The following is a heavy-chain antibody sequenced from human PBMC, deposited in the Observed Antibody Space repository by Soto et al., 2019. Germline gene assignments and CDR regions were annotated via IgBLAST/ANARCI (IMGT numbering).Heavy chain of an antibody. J-gene: IGHJ5*02. V-gene: IGHV1-18*04. CDR3: AREASRTAQSWSDX. CDR1: GYTFTSYG. CDR2: NSAYNGKT. Sequence: ASLKVSCKASGYTFTSYGISWVRQAPGQGLEWMGWNSAYNGKTNYAQKLQGRVTMTTDTSTSTAYMELRSLRSDDTAAYSCAREASRTAQSWSDXWGQGTLVPVSX.